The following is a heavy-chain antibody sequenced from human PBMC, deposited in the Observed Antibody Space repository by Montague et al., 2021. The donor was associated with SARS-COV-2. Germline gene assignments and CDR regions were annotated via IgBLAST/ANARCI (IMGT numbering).Heavy chain of an antibody. D-gene: IGHD2-2*03. CDR3: ARKRGEIGSNWIDP. CDR1: GFSLSTSGVG. CDR2: IYWDDDK. Sequence: PALVKPTQTLTLTCTFSGFSLSTSGVGVGWIRQPPGKALEWLALIYWDDDKRYSPSLKTRLTITKDTSKNQVVLTMTNMDPVDTATYYCARKRGEIGSNWIDPWGQGTPVTVSS. J-gene: IGHJ5*02. V-gene: IGHV2-5*02.